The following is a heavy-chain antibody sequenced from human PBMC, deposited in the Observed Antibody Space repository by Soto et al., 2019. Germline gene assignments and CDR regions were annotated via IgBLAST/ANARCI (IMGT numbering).Heavy chain of an antibody. J-gene: IGHJ3*02. Sequence: QVQLQQWGAGLLKPSETLSLTCAVFGGSVNSGNYYWSWIRQPPGKGLEWIGEMSHSGGTHFNPSLKSRVTISVDTSKNQFSLQMSSVTAADTALYYCARVERWTATTVVDAFDIWGPGTMVTVSS. D-gene: IGHD1-1*01. CDR2: MSHSGGT. CDR3: ARVERWTATTVVDAFDI. V-gene: IGHV4-34*01. CDR1: GGSVNSGNYY.